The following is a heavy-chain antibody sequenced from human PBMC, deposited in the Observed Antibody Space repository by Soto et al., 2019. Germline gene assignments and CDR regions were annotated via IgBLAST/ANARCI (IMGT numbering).Heavy chain of an antibody. Sequence: ASVKVSCKASGGTFSSYAISWVRQAPGQGLEWMGGIIPIFGTANYAQKFQGRVTITADKSTSTAYMELSSLRSEDTAVYYCVTGSSWRDYYYYGMDVWGQGTTVTVSS. CDR2: IIPIFGTA. V-gene: IGHV1-69*06. J-gene: IGHJ6*02. CDR3: VTGSSWRDYYYYGMDV. D-gene: IGHD6-13*01. CDR1: GGTFSSYA.